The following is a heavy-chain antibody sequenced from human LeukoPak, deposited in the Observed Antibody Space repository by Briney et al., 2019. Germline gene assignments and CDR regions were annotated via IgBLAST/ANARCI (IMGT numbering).Heavy chain of an antibody. J-gene: IGHJ4*02. Sequence: GGTLRLSCAASGFTFSSYAMHWVRQAPGKGLEWVAVISYDGSNKYYADSVKGRFTISRDNSKNTLYLQVNSLRAEDTAVYYCAREFGGYYLLRYLDYWGQGTLVTVSS. CDR2: ISYDGSNK. V-gene: IGHV3-30-3*01. CDR3: AREFGGYYLLRYLDY. D-gene: IGHD3-22*01. CDR1: GFTFSSYA.